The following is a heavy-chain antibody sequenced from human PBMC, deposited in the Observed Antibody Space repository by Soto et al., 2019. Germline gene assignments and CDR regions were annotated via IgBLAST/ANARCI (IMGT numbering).Heavy chain of an antibody. Sequence: GESMKNSRKGSGDSFTNFWVGWVRQKTGKGLEWMGIIYPGDSDTRYSPSFQGQVTISADKSISTAYLQWSSLKASDTAMYYCARHKGDYYDLHDHNYYGMDVWGQGTTVTVSS. D-gene: IGHD3-22*01. CDR2: IYPGDSDT. V-gene: IGHV5-51*01. CDR3: ARHKGDYYDLHDHNYYGMDV. CDR1: GDSFTNFW. J-gene: IGHJ6*02.